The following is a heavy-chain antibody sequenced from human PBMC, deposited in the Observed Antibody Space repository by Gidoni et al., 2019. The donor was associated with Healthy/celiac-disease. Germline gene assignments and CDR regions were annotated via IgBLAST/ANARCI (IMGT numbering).Heavy chain of an antibody. J-gene: IGHJ6*02. CDR1: GFTFSSSG. D-gene: IGHD2-2*01. Sequence: EVQLVESGGGLVQPGGSLRLSCAASGFTFSSSGMNWVRQAPGKGLRCVSYIRSSISTIYYAVSVKGRFTISRDKAKNSLYLQMNSLRAEDTAVYYCARDIVVVPAYDYYGMDVWGQGTTVTVSS. CDR2: IRSSISTI. V-gene: IGHV3-48*01. CDR3: ARDIVVVPAYDYYGMDV.